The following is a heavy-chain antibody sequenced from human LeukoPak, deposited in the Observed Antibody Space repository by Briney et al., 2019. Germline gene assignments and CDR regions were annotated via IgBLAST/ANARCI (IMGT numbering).Heavy chain of an antibody. V-gene: IGHV4-39*07. D-gene: IGHD3-22*01. CDR3: ARWYDYDSKGYSYYFDY. CDR1: GGSISSSSYY. CDR2: IYYSGST. Sequence: SETLSLTCTVSGGSISSSSYYWGWIRQPPGKGLEWIGNIYYSGSTYYNPSLESRVTMSLDTSKNQFSLKLSSVTAEDTAVYYCARWYDYDSKGYSYYFDYWGRGTLVTVSS. J-gene: IGHJ4*02.